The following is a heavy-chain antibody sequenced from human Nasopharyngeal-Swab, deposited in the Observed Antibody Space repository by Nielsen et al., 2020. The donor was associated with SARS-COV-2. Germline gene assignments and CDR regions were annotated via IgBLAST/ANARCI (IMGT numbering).Heavy chain of an antibody. J-gene: IGHJ6*03. V-gene: IGHV3-7*01. Sequence: WIRQPPGKRLEGVAKIKEDGSEKFYVDSVEGRFTISRDNGKNSLYLQMNSLRGDDTAVYYCFTGHYMGVWGKGTTVTVSS. CDR3: FTGHYMGV. CDR2: IKEDGSEK. D-gene: IGHD2-8*02.